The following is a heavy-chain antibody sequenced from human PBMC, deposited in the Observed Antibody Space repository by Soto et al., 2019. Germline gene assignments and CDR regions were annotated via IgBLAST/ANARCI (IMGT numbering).Heavy chain of an antibody. CDR3: VRNIAAAGRFY. D-gene: IGHD6-13*01. CDR2: IDNDGSTT. V-gene: IGHV3-74*01. CDR1: GFNFSSYW. J-gene: IGHJ4*02. Sequence: GGSLRLSCAASGFNFSSYWMHWVRQVPGKGLVWVSRIDNDGSTTNYADSVKGRFTISRDNAKNTLYLQMNSLRAEDTAVYYCVRNIAAAGRFYWGQGTLVTVSS.